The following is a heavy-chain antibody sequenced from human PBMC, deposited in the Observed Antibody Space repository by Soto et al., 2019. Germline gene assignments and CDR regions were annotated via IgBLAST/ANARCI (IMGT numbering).Heavy chain of an antibody. Sequence: QVQLQQWGAGLLKPSETLSLTCAVYGGSFSGYYWSWIRQPPGKGLEWLGEINHSGSTNYNPSLKSRVTISVDTSKNQFSLKLSSVTAADTAVYYCARPNYKRYYYYYGMDVWGQGTTVTVSS. CDR1: GGSFSGYY. D-gene: IGHD4-4*01. V-gene: IGHV4-34*01. J-gene: IGHJ6*02. CDR2: INHSGST. CDR3: ARPNYKRYYYYYGMDV.